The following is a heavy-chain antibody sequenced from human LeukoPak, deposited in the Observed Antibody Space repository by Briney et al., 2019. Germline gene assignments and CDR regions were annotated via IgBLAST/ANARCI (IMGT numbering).Heavy chain of an antibody. Sequence: GGSLRLSCAASGFTFSSYAMNWVRQAPGKGLEWVSGISSSGDNTYYADSVKGRFTISRDNSKKTLYLQMNSLRAEDTAVYYCAKDPVAIFGVVTTHWFDPWGQGTLVTVSS. D-gene: IGHD3-3*01. V-gene: IGHV3-23*01. CDR1: GFTFSSYA. CDR2: ISSSGDNT. J-gene: IGHJ5*02. CDR3: AKDPVAIFGVVTTHWFDP.